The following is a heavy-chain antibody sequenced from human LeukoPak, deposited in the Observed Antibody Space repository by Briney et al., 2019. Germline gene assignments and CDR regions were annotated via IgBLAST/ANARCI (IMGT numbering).Heavy chain of an antibody. D-gene: IGHD3-10*01. CDR3: AGVPRRGDRFDP. CDR1: GYTFTSYD. CDR2: MNPNSGDT. V-gene: IGHV1-8*01. Sequence: ASAKVSCKASGYTFTSYDINWVRQATGQGLEWMGWMNPNSGDTGYAQKFQGRVTMTRDNSISTAYMELSSLRSEDTAVYYCAGVPRRGDRFDPWGQGTLVTVSS. J-gene: IGHJ5*02.